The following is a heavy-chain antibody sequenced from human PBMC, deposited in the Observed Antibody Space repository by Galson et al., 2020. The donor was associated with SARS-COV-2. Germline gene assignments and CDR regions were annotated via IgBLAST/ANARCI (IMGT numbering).Heavy chain of an antibody. J-gene: IGHJ4*02. Sequence: ASETLSLPCSVSGGSIGSGDYYWTSIRQHPGKGLEWIGYIYYSGNTYYNPSLKSRVTISADTSKNQFSLKLNSVTAADTAVYYCARENGSGSFGLYYWGQGTLVAVAS. CDR3: ARENGSGSFGLYY. CDR1: GGSIGSGDYY. D-gene: IGHD3-10*01. V-gene: IGHV4-31*03. CDR2: IYYSGNT.